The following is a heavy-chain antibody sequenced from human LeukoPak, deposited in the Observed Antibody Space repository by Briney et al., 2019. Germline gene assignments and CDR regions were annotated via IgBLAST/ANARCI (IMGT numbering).Heavy chain of an antibody. V-gene: IGHV3-21*01. D-gene: IGHD3-22*01. CDR3: ARVGTTYYYDSSGFGAFDI. CDR2: ISSSSSYI. Sequence: GGSLRLSCTASGFTFSSYGMHWVRQAPGKGLEWVSSISSSSSYIYYADSVKGRFTISRDNAKNSLYLQMNSLRAEDTAVYYCARVGTTYYYDSSGFGAFDIWGQGTMVTVSS. CDR1: GFTFSSYG. J-gene: IGHJ3*02.